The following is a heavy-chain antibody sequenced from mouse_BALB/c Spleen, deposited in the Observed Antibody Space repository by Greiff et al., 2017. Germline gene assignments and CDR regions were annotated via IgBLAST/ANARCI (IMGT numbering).Heavy chain of an antibody. Sequence: EVQLVESGPELVKPGASVKMSCKASGYTFTSYVMHWVKQKPGQGLAWIGYINPYNDGTKYNEKFKGQATLTSDNSSSTAYMELSSLTSEDSAVYYCARDSSGYFAYWGQGTLVTGSA. D-gene: IGHD3-2*01. CDR1: GYTFTSYV. V-gene: IGHV1-14*01. CDR3: ARDSSGYFAY. CDR2: INPYNDGT. J-gene: IGHJ3*01.